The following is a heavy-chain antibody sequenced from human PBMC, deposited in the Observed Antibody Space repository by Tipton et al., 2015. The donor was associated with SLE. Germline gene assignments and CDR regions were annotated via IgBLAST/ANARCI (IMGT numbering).Heavy chain of an antibody. V-gene: IGHV3-53*05. CDR2: IYSGGST. CDR3: ARDVGVGATDY. J-gene: IGHJ4*02. D-gene: IGHD1-26*01. CDR1: GFTVSSNY. Sequence: SLRLSCAASGFTVSSNYMSWVRQAPGKGLEWVSVIYSGGSTYYAGSVKGRFTISRDNSKNTLYLQMNSLRAEDTAVYYCARDVGVGATDYWGQGTLVTVSS.